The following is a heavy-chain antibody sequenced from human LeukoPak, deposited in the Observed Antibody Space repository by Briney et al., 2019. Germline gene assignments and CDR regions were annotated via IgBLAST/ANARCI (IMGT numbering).Heavy chain of an antibody. D-gene: IGHD1-26*01. V-gene: IGHV3-13*01. CDR1: GFTFSSYD. CDR3: ARGADSHAFDI. Sequence: GGSLRLSCAASGFTFSSYDMHWVRQATGKGLEWVSAIGTAGDTYYPGSVKGRFTISRENAKNSLYLQMNSLRAGDTAVYYCARGADSHAFDIWGQGKMVTVSS. CDR2: IGTAGDT. J-gene: IGHJ3*02.